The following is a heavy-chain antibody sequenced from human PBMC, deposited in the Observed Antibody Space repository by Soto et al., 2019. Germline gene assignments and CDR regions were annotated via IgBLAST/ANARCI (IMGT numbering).Heavy chain of an antibody. J-gene: IGHJ5*02. Sequence: SSVKVSCKASGYTFTSYGISWVRQAPGQGLEWMGWISAYNGNTNYAQKLQGRVTMTTDTSTSTAYMELRSLRSDDTAVYYCARARPRSGYFFNWFYPCGQGTLVTVSS. CDR1: GYTFTSYG. CDR3: ARARPRSGYFFNWFYP. CDR2: ISAYNGNT. V-gene: IGHV1-18*01. D-gene: IGHD3-3*01.